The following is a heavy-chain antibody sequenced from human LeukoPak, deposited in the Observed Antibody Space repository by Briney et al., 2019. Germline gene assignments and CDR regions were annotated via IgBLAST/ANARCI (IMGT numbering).Heavy chain of an antibody. J-gene: IGHJ4*02. D-gene: IGHD5-12*01. CDR3: ARDEGWIQLFF. Sequence: GGSLRLSCAASGFTFSHYGMNWVRQAPGKGLEWVSGLTPDSHSAYYAESVKGRFTISRDNSESMVYLQMNSLRVEDTAIYYCARDEGWIQLFFRGQGTLVTVSS. V-gene: IGHV3-23*01. CDR1: GFTFSHYG. CDR2: LTPDSHSA.